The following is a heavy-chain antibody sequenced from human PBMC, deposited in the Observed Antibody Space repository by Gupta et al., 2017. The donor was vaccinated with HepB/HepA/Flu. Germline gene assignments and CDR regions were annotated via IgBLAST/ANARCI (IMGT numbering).Heavy chain of an antibody. D-gene: IGHD2-2*01. CDR2: INHSGST. V-gene: IGHV4-34*01. CDR3: ATLVGYCSSTSCYADYYYGMDV. J-gene: IGHJ6*02. CDR1: GGSFSGYY. Sequence: QVQLQQWGAGLLKPSETLSLTCAVYGGSFSGYYWSWIRQPPGKGLEWIGEINHSGSTNYNPSLKSRVTISVDTSKNQFSLKRSSVTAADTAVYYCATLVGYCSSTSCYADYYYGMDVWGQGTTVTVSS.